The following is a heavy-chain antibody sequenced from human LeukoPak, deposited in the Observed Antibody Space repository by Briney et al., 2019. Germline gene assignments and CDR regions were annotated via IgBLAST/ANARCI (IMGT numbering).Heavy chain of an antibody. CDR2: ISSSSSYI. V-gene: IGHV3-21*01. CDR3: ARDYGSGWYWGYFDY. D-gene: IGHD6-19*01. CDR1: GFTFSSYS. J-gene: IGHJ4*02. Sequence: GGSLRLSCAASGFTFSSYSMNWVRQAPGKGLEWVSSISSSSSYIYYADSVKGRFTISRDNAKNSLYLQMNSLRAEDTAVYYCARDYGSGWYWGYFDYWGQGTLVTVSS.